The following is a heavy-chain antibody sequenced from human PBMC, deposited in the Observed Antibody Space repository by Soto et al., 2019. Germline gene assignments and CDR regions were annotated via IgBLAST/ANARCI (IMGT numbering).Heavy chain of an antibody. J-gene: IGHJ6*02. CDR3: ARDERLVGGVAAAGTMFYYYGMDV. Sequence: GGSLRLSCAASGFTFSSYSMNWVRQAPGKGLEWVSYISGSSSTIYYADSVKGRFTISRDSAKNSLFLQMNSLRDEDTAVYYCARDERLVGGVAAAGTMFYYYGMDVWGQGTTVTVSS. CDR2: ISGSSSTI. CDR1: GFTFSSYS. D-gene: IGHD6-13*01. V-gene: IGHV3-48*02.